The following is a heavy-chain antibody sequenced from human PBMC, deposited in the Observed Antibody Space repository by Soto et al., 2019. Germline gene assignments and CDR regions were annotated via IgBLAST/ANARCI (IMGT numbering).Heavy chain of an antibody. J-gene: IGHJ6*03. CDR2: ISSSSSYI. V-gene: IGHV3-21*01. Sequence: GGSLRLSCAASGFTFSSYSMNWVRQAPGKGLEWVSSISSSSSYIYYADSVKGRFTISRDNAKNSLYLQMNSLRAEDTAVYYCARESASEYSSSSPYYYYYMDVWGRGTTVTVSS. CDR3: ARESASEYSSSSPYYYYYMDV. CDR1: GFTFSSYS. D-gene: IGHD6-6*01.